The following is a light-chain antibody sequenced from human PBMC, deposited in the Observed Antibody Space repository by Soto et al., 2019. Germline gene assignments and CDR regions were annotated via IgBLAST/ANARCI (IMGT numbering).Light chain of an antibody. CDR3: SSYTSSSTLV. V-gene: IGLV2-14*01. CDR1: SSDVGGYNY. CDR2: DVS. J-gene: IGLJ1*01. Sequence: CALTQPASGSGAPGQGSTISCTGTSSDVGGYNYVSWYQQHPGKAPKLMIYDVSNRPSGVSNRFSGSKSGNTASLTISGLQAEDEADYYCSSYTSSSTLVFGTGTKVTVL.